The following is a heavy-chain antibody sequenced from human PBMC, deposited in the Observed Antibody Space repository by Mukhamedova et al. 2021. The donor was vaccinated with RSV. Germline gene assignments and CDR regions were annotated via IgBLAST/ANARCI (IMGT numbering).Heavy chain of an antibody. J-gene: IGHJ4*02. D-gene: IGHD3-9*01. CDR3: AKDWGKGVRYFDWSDY. Sequence: AMSWVRQAPGKGLEWVSAISGSGGSTYYADSVKGRFTISRDNSKNTLYLQMNSLRAEDTAVYYCAKDWGKGVRYFDWSDYWGQGT. CDR2: ISGSGGST. V-gene: IGHV3-23*01. CDR1: A.